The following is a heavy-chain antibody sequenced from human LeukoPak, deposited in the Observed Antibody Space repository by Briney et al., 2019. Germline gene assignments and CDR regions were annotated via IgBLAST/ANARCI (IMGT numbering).Heavy chain of an antibody. D-gene: IGHD3-9*01. Sequence: GGSLRLSCAASGFTFNTYAMNWVSQAPGKGLEWVSTISGRGDYTFFADSVKGRFTISRDNSKDTLYLQISSLRAEDTAMYYCAKQGILSTPYFDFWGQGALVTVSS. CDR2: ISGRGDYT. V-gene: IGHV3-23*01. CDR1: GFTFNTYA. J-gene: IGHJ4*02. CDR3: AKQGILSTPYFDF.